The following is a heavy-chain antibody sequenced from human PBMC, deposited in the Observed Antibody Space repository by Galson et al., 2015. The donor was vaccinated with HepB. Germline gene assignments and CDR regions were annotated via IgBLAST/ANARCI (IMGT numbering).Heavy chain of an antibody. J-gene: IGHJ4*02. CDR2: ISGSGGST. Sequence: SLRLSCATSGFTFSSYAMSWVRQAPGKGLEWVSAISGSGGSTYYADSVKGRFTISRDNSKNTLYLQMNSLRAEDTAVYYCGNGRTPRSRSIAVAGSADYWGQGTLVTVSS. V-gene: IGHV3-23*01. CDR1: GFTFSSYA. CDR3: GNGRTPRSRSIAVAGSADY. D-gene: IGHD6-19*01.